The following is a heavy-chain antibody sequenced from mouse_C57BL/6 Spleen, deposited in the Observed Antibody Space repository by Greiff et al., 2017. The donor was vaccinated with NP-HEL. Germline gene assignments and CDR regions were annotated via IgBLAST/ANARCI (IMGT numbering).Heavy chain of an antibody. Sequence: QVQLQQSGAELVKPGASVKISCKASGYAFSSYWMNWVKQRPGKGLEWIGQIYPGDGDTNYNGKFKGKATLTADKSSSTAYMQLSSLTSEDSAVYFCARKITGTDAMDYWGQGTSVTVSS. CDR2: IYPGDGDT. CDR1: GYAFSSYW. V-gene: IGHV1-80*01. D-gene: IGHD4-1*01. CDR3: ARKITGTDAMDY. J-gene: IGHJ4*01.